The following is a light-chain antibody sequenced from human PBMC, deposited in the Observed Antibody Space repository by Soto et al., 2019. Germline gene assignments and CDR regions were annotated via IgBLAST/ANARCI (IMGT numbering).Light chain of an antibody. CDR3: SSYTTSSTLLYV. Sequence: QSALTQPASVSGSPGQSITISCTGTSSDVGGYNSVSWYQQHPGKAPKLMIYEVSTRPSGVSNRFSGSKSGNTASLTISGLQAEDEAEYYYSSYTTSSTLLYVFGSGTKVTVL. V-gene: IGLV2-14*01. CDR1: SSDVGGYNS. CDR2: EVS. J-gene: IGLJ1*01.